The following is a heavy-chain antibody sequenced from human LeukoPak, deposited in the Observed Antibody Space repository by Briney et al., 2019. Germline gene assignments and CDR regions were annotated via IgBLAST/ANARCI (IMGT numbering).Heavy chain of an antibody. Sequence: GASVKVSCKASGYTFTGYYMHWVRQAPGQGLEWMGRITPNSGGTNYAQKFQGRVTMTRDTSISTAYMELSRLRSDDTAVYYCARSGDGYNHFPFDYWGRGTLVTVSS. CDR1: GYTFTGYY. D-gene: IGHD5-24*01. CDR2: ITPNSGGT. V-gene: IGHV1-2*06. CDR3: ARSGDGYNHFPFDY. J-gene: IGHJ4*02.